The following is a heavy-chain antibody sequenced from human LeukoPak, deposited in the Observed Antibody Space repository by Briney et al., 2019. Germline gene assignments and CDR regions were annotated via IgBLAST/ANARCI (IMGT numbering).Heavy chain of an antibody. CDR2: INSGGTTI. D-gene: IGHD1-26*01. J-gene: IGHJ4*02. Sequence: GGSLRLSCAASGFTLSSYEMHWVRQAPGKGLEWVSYINSGGTTIYYAGSVKGRFTISRDNAKNSLYLQMNSLRAEDTAVYYCARVTVVGATLDYWGQGALVTVSS. CDR3: ARVTVVGATLDY. V-gene: IGHV3-48*03. CDR1: GFTLSSYE.